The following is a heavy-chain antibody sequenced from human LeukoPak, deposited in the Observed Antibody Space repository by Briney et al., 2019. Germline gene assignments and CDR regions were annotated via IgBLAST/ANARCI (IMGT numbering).Heavy chain of an antibody. Sequence: SETLSLTCTVSGGSISSYYWSWIRQPPGKGLEWIGYIYYSGSTNYNPSLKSRVTISVDTSKNQFSLKLSSVTAADTAVYYCARGGGDKWLSLPDYYYYGMDVWGQGTTVTVSS. CDR1: GGSISSYY. CDR3: ARGGGDKWLSLPDYYYYGMDV. CDR2: IYYSGST. V-gene: IGHV4-59*01. D-gene: IGHD3-22*01. J-gene: IGHJ6*02.